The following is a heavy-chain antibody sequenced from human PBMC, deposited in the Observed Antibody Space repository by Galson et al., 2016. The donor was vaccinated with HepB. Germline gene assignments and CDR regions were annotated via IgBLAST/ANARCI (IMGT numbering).Heavy chain of an antibody. CDR3: ARRGQWLPDY. V-gene: IGHV4-39*01. D-gene: IGHD6-19*01. CDR1: GVSISRNKYY. Sequence: LSLTCTVSGVSISRNKYYWGWIRQPPGRGLEWIGSIYYSGTTYYNPSLKSRVTLSIDTSKNQFSLKLSSVTAADTAVYYCARRGQWLPDYWGQGTLVTVS. CDR2: IYYSGTT. J-gene: IGHJ4*02.